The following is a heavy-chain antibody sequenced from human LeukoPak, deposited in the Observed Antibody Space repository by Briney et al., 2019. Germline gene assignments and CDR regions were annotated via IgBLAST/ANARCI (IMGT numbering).Heavy chain of an antibody. CDR2: IFYSGST. CDR3: AKSNGYALIDI. CDR1: GGSISNYY. Sequence: PSETLSLTCTVSGGSISNYYGNWIRQPPGKGLELIGYIFYSGSTYYSPSLKSRVTISLDTSRNQFSLKLNSVTAADTAVYYCAKSNGYALIDIWGQGTMVTVSS. D-gene: IGHD3-16*01. J-gene: IGHJ3*02. V-gene: IGHV4-59*12.